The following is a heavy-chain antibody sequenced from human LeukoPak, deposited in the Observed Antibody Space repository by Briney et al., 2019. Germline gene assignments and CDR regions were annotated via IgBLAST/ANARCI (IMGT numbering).Heavy chain of an antibody. Sequence: GGSLRLSCAASGFTFSSYGMHWVRQAPGKGLEYVSAISGNGGITYYANSVKGRFTISRDNSKNTVYLQMGSLRAEDMAVYYCASDAFDIWGQGTLVTVSS. CDR3: ASDAFDI. CDR2: ISGNGGIT. J-gene: IGHJ3*02. CDR1: GFTFSSYG. V-gene: IGHV3-64*01.